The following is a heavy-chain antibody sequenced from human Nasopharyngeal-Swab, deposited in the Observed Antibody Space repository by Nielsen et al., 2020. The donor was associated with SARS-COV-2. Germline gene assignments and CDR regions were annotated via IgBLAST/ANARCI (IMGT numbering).Heavy chain of an antibody. D-gene: IGHD3-10*02. CDR2: INHSGST. Sequence: GPLRLSCAVYGGSFSGYYWSWIRQPPGKGLEWIGEINHSGSTNYNPSLKSRVTISVDTSKNQFSLKLSSVTAADTAVYYCARLGANRWMFRELSKGFDYWGQGTLVTVSS. CDR1: GGSFSGYY. CDR3: ARLGANRWMFRELSKGFDY. J-gene: IGHJ4*02. V-gene: IGHV4-34*01.